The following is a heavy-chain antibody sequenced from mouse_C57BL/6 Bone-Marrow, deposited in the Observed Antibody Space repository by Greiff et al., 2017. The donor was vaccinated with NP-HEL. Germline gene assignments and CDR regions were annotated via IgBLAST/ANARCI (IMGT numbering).Heavy chain of an antibody. CDR2: IWTGGGT. CDR1: GFSLTSYA. D-gene: IGHD1-1*01. V-gene: IGHV2-9-1*01. Sequence: VQRVESGPGLVAPSQSLSITCTVSGFSLTSYAISWVRQPPGKGLEWLGVIWTGGGTNYNSALKTRLSISKDNSKSQVFLKMYILHTDDTSRYYCARHCTTVDWYFDVWGTGPTVTVSS. J-gene: IGHJ1*03. CDR3: ARHCTTVDWYFDV.